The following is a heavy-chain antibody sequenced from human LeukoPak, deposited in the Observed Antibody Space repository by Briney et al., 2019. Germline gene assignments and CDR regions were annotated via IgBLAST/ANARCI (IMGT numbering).Heavy chain of an antibody. CDR3: AKAPDYYDSSGPQSY. V-gene: IGHV3-30-3*01. CDR2: ISYDGSNK. D-gene: IGHD3-22*01. J-gene: IGHJ4*02. CDR1: GFTFSSYA. Sequence: GGSLRLSCAASGFTFSSYAMHWVRQAPGKGLEWVAVISYDGSNKYYADSVKGRFTISRDNSKNTLYLQMNSLRAEDTAVYYCAKAPDYYDSSGPQSYWGQGTLVTVSS.